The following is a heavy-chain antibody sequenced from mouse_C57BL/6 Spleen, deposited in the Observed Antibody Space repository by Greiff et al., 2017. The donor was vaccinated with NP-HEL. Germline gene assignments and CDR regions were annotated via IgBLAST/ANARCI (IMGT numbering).Heavy chain of an antibody. CDR2: INPNYGTT. CDR3: ARSTTVVGRGFAY. Sequence: VQLKESGPELVKPGASVKISCKASGYSFTDYNMNWVKQSNGKSLEWIGVINPNYGTTSYNQKCKGKATLTVDQSSSTAYMQLNSLTSEDSAVYYCARSTTVVGRGFAYWGQGALVTVSA. V-gene: IGHV1-39*01. J-gene: IGHJ3*01. D-gene: IGHD1-1*01. CDR1: GYSFTDYN.